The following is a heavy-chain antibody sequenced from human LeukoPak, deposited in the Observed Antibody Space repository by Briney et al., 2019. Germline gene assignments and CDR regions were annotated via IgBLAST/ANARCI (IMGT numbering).Heavy chain of an antibody. D-gene: IGHD3-3*02. CDR3: ARSTAFAFDI. V-gene: IGHV3-7*04. CDR1: GFAFSSSW. Sequence: PGGSLRLSCAASGFAFSSSWMTWVRQAPGKGLDWVANIKPDGNEEHYVDIVKGRFTISRDNAKNSVYLQMNGLRAEDTAVYYCARSTAFAFDIWGQGTMVTVAS. J-gene: IGHJ3*02. CDR2: IKPDGNEE.